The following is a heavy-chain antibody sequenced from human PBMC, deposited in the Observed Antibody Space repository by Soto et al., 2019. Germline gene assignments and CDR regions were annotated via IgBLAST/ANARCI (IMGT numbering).Heavy chain of an antibody. CDR3: VRPRPSGENYGMDV. J-gene: IGHJ6*02. CDR2: LYTEGTT. V-gene: IGHV3-66*04. CDR1: GFTFSSYS. Sequence: EEHLVESGGALVQRGGSLRLSCAASGFTFSSYSMKWVRQSPEMGLEWVSILYTEGTTYYADSVKGRFTISRDSSKNTLFLQMDSLRAEDTAVYYCVRPRPSGENYGMDVWGQGTTVTVSS. D-gene: IGHD3-16*01.